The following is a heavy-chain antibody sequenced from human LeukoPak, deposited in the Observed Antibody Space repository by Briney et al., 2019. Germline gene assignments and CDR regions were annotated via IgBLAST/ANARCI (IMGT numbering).Heavy chain of an antibody. CDR2: INLRGSET. J-gene: IGHJ3*01. Sequence: GGSLRLSCEASGYTFTDYWMTWVRQAPGKGLEWVANINLRGSETLYVDPVRGRFTIPRDNAKNSLYLQMNSLRVEDTAVYYCARAGVCTGDGCRGRDAFDFWGQGTMVTVSS. CDR1: GYTFTDYW. D-gene: IGHD2-21*01. V-gene: IGHV3-7*01. CDR3: ARAGVCTGDGCRGRDAFDF.